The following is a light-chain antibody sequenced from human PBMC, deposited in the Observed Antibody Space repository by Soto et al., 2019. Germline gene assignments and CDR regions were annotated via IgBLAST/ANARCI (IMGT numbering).Light chain of an antibody. V-gene: IGKV3-15*01. Sequence: EIVMTQSPATLSVSPGETAALSCRASENIYTNLAWYQQKPGQAPRLLIYGASMRATGVPARFSGSGSGTEFTLTISSLQSEDFAVYYCQRYYNWPLPFGQGTKLEI. CDR2: GAS. CDR1: ENIYTN. J-gene: IGKJ2*01. CDR3: QRYYNWPLP.